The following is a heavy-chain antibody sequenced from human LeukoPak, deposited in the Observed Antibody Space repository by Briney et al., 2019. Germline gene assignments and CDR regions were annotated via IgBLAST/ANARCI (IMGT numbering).Heavy chain of an antibody. CDR2: TYYRSKRYN. D-gene: IGHD3-9*01. Sequence: SQTLSLTCAISGDSVSSNSAAWNWIRQSPSRGLEWLGRTYYRSKRYNDYAVSVKSRITINPDTSKNQFSLQLNSVTPEDTAVYYCARTSRDYDILTGYYILDDAFDIWGQGTMVTVSS. V-gene: IGHV6-1*01. J-gene: IGHJ3*02. CDR3: ARTSRDYDILTGYYILDDAFDI. CDR1: GDSVSSNSAA.